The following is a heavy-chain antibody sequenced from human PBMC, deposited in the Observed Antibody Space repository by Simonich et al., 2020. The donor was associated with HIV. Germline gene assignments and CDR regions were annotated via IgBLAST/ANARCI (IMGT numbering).Heavy chain of an antibody. CDR2: IDPNRGGT. CDR3: ARGGGAAGTGDWFDP. D-gene: IGHD6-13*01. J-gene: IGHJ5*02. CDR1: GYTFTGYF. V-gene: IGHV1-2*02. Sequence: QVQLEQSGAEVKKPGASVKVSCKASGYTFTGYFIHWVRQAPGQGLEWMGWIDPNRGGTNYAQKFQGRVTLTRDTSISTAYMELSRLRSDDTAVYYCARGGGAAGTGDWFDPWGQGTLVTVSS.